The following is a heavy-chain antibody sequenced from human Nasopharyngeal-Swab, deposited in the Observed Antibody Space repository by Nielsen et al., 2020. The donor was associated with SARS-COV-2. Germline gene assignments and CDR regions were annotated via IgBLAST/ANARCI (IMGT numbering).Heavy chain of an antibody. J-gene: IGHJ5*02. CDR3: ARQAAAAPYGWFDP. Sequence: VRQMPGKGLEWMGRIDPSDSYTNYSPSFQGHVTISADKSISTAYLQWSSLKASDTAVYYCARQAAAAPYGWFDPWGQGTLVTVSS. CDR2: IDPSDSYT. D-gene: IGHD6-13*01. V-gene: IGHV5-10-1*01.